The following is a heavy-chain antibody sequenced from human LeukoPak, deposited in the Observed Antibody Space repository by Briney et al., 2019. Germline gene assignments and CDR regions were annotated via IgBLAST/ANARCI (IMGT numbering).Heavy chain of an antibody. D-gene: IGHD6-25*01. CDR1: GGSISSYY. Sequence: SETLSLTCTVSGGSISSYYWSWIRQPPGKGLEWIGYIYTSGSTNYNPSLKSRVTISVDTSKNQFSLKLSSVTAADTAVYYCARQVGGGGSPFDYWGQGILVTVSS. CDR3: ARQVGGGGSPFDY. CDR2: IYTSGST. V-gene: IGHV4-4*09. J-gene: IGHJ4*02.